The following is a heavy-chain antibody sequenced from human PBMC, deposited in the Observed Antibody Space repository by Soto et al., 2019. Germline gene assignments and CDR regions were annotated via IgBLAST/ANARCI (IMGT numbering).Heavy chain of an antibody. CDR2: IKQDGSEK. CDR1: GFTFSSYW. Sequence: PGGSLRLSCAASGFTFSSYWMTWVRHAPGKGLEWVANIKQDGSEKFYVDSVKGRFTISRDNAKNSLYMQMNSLRAEDTAVYYCARGAGSYFRRVVGAFDIWGQGTMVTVSS. D-gene: IGHD3-10*01. J-gene: IGHJ3*02. V-gene: IGHV3-7*04. CDR3: ARGAGSYFRRVVGAFDI.